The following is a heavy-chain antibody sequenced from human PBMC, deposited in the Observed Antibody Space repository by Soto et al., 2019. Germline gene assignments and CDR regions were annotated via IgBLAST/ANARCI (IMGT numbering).Heavy chain of an antibody. V-gene: IGHV4-4*02. CDR2: MYHSGST. Sequence: QVQLQESGPGLVKPSGTLSLTCAVSGGSISSDYWWTWVRQPPGKGLEWIAEMYHSGSTNYNPSLKSRVTISVDKSKNQISLKLSSVTAADTAVYYCARVLGSGWSRFDYWGQGTLVTVSS. J-gene: IGHJ4*02. CDR1: GGSISSDYW. CDR3: ARVLGSGWSRFDY. D-gene: IGHD6-19*01.